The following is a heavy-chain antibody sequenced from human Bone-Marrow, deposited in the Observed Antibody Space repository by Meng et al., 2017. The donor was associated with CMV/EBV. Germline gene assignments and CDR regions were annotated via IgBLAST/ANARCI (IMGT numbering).Heavy chain of an antibody. CDR2: IIPIFGTA. J-gene: IGHJ5*02. Sequence: SVKVSCKASGGTFSSYAISWVRQAPGQGLEWMGGIIPIFGTANYAQKFQGRVTITTDESTSTAYMELSSLRSEDTAVYYCARVVEDCSSTSCYVAWFDPWGQGTLVTVSS. D-gene: IGHD2-2*01. CDR3: ARVVEDCSSTSCYVAWFDP. V-gene: IGHV1-69*05. CDR1: GGTFSSYA.